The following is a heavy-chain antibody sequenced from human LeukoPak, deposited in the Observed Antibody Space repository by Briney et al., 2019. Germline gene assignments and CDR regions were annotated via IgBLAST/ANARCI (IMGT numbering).Heavy chain of an antibody. CDR1: AFPFSSYG. J-gene: IGHJ4*02. Sequence: PGGSLRLSCAASAFPFSSYGMHWVRQAPGKGLEWVAVIWHDGSHKYYADSVKGRFTISRDNSKNTLYLQMNSLRAEDTAVYYCASGDYSRGWYLDYWGQGTLVTVSS. V-gene: IGHV3-33*01. CDR2: IWHDGSHK. CDR3: ASGDYSRGWYLDY. D-gene: IGHD6-19*01.